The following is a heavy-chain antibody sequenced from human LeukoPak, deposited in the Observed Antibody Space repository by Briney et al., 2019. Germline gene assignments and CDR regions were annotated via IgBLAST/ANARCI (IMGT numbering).Heavy chain of an antibody. V-gene: IGHV5-51*01. J-gene: IGHJ4*02. Sequence: GESLKISCKGSGYSFTSYWIGWVRQMPGKGLEWMGIIHPDDSDTTYSPSLQGRVTFSADKSISTAYLQWSSLEASDTAMYFCARTTRWGGGYYSDQWGQGTLVTVSS. CDR3: ARTTRWGGGYYSDQ. CDR1: GYSFTSYW. CDR2: IHPDDSDT. D-gene: IGHD2-21*01.